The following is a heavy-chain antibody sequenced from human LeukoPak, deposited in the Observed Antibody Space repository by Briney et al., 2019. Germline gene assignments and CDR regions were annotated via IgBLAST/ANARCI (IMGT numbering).Heavy chain of an antibody. Sequence: PSETLSLTCAVYGGSFSGYYWSWIRQPPGKGLEWIGEINHSGSTNYNPSLKSRVTISVDTSKNQFSLKLSSVTAADTAVYYCARDSPPPHYYYGSGSYRAGLVFDYWGQGTLVTVSS. CDR2: INHSGST. CDR3: ARDSPPPHYYYGSGSYRAGLVFDY. J-gene: IGHJ4*02. V-gene: IGHV4-34*01. CDR1: GGSFSGYY. D-gene: IGHD3-10*01.